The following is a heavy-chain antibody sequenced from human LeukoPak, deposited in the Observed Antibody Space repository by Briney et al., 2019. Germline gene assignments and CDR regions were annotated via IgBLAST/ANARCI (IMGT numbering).Heavy chain of an antibody. CDR1: GGSISSSNW. Sequence: PSGTLSLTCAVSGGSISSSNWWSWVRQPPGKGLEWIGEIYHSGSTNYNPSLKSRVTISVDKSKNQFSLKLSSVTAADTAVYYCARGSLIVGAPSYWYFDLWGRGTLVTVSS. CDR2: IYHSGST. J-gene: IGHJ2*01. CDR3: ARGSLIVGAPSYWYFDL. V-gene: IGHV4-4*02. D-gene: IGHD1-26*01.